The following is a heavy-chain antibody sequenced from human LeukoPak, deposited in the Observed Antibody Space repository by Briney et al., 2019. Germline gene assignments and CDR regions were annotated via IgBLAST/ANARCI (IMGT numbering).Heavy chain of an antibody. D-gene: IGHD2-21*02. CDR1: GFTFSSYS. Sequence: PGGSLRLSCAASGFTFSSYSMYWVRQAPGKGLEWVSCISSSSNTIYYADSVKGRFTISRDNAKNSLYLQMNSLRAEDTAVYYCARDRGDWLPRDIDYWGQGTLVTVSS. CDR3: ARDRGDWLPRDIDY. J-gene: IGHJ4*02. CDR2: ISSSSNTI. V-gene: IGHV3-48*01.